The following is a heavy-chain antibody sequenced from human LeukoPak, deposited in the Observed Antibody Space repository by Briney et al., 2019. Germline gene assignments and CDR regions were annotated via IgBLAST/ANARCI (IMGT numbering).Heavy chain of an antibody. V-gene: IGHV3-23*01. CDR3: AKDRFLEWLYDY. D-gene: IGHD3-3*01. CDR1: GFSFSSYA. J-gene: IGHJ4*02. Sequence: GGSLRLSCAASGFSFSSYAMSWVRQAPGKGLEWVSAISGSGGSTYYADSVKGRFTISRDNSKNTLYLQMNSLRAEDTAVYYCAKDRFLEWLYDYWGQGTLVTVSS. CDR2: ISGSGGST.